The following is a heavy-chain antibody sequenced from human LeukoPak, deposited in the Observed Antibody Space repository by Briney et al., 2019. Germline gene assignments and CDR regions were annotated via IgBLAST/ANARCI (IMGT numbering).Heavy chain of an antibody. D-gene: IGHD6-19*01. CDR3: ARDRIAVAGRRLDY. CDR1: GGTFSSYA. J-gene: IGHJ4*02. V-gene: IGHV1-69*13. Sequence: SVKVSCKASGGTFSSYAISWVRQAPGQGLEWMGGIIPIFGTANYAQKFQGRVTITADESTSTAYMELRSLRSDDTAVYYCARDRIAVAGRRLDYWGQGTLVTVSS. CDR2: IIPIFGTA.